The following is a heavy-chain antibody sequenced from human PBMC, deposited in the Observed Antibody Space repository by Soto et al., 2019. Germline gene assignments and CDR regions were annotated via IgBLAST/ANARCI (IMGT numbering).Heavy chain of an antibody. CDR2: IYYSGST. Sequence: QVQLQESGPGLVKPSQTLSLTCTVSGGSISSGGYYWSWIRQHPGKGLEWVGYIYYSGSTYYNPSLKSQVTISVDTSKNQFSLKLSSVTAADTAVYYCARGDRVTTSSDYWGQGTLVTVSS. CDR3: ARGDRVTTSSDY. V-gene: IGHV4-31*01. J-gene: IGHJ4*02. D-gene: IGHD4-17*01. CDR1: GGSISSGGYY.